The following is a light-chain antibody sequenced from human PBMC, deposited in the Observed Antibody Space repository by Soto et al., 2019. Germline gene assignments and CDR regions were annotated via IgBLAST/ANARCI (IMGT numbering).Light chain of an antibody. Sequence: QPVLTQPPSASGTPGQRVTISCSGSSSNIGGNTVNWYQQLPGTAPKLLIYTNNQRPSGVPDRFSGSKSGTSASLAISGLRSEDEADFYCAAWDDSLNAVVFGGGTKLTVL. CDR1: SSNIGGNT. J-gene: IGLJ2*01. V-gene: IGLV1-44*01. CDR2: TNN. CDR3: AAWDDSLNAVV.